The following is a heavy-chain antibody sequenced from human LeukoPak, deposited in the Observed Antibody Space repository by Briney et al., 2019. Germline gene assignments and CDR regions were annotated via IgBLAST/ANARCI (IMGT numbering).Heavy chain of an antibody. CDR3: ARVRVLLWFGEFPDFDY. J-gene: IGHJ4*02. CDR2: ISGSGDST. V-gene: IGHV3-23*01. CDR1: GFTLSSYA. Sequence: GGSLRLSCAASGFTLSSYAMSWVRQAPGKGLEWVSAISGSGDSTYYADSVKGRFTISRDNAKNSLYLQMNSLRAEDTAVYYCARVRVLLWFGEFPDFDYWGQGTLVTVSS. D-gene: IGHD3-10*01.